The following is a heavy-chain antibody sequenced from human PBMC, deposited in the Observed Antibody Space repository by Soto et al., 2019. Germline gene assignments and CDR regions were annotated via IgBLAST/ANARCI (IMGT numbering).Heavy chain of an antibody. CDR2: IYNSGNT. Sequence: SETLSLTCTVSGGSISDGAYYWSWIRQPPGKGLEWIGHIYNSGNTYNNPSLRSRLTISLDTSKSQFSLNLNSVTAADTAVYYCASGMSGDKVDQWGQGTLVTVSS. CDR3: ASGMSGDKVDQ. CDR1: GGSISDGAYY. J-gene: IGHJ4*02. D-gene: IGHD2-21*01. V-gene: IGHV4-30-4*01.